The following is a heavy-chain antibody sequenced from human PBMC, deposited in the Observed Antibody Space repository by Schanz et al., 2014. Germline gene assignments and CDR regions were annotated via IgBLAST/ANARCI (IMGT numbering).Heavy chain of an antibody. D-gene: IGHD3-10*01. CDR1: GFTFSSYD. CDR2: LWHDGSKK. V-gene: IGHV3-33*06. J-gene: IGHJ3*02. CDR3: AKGRFGELSAFDI. Sequence: QVQLVEPGGGVVQPGRSLRLSCVASGFTFSSYDVFWVRQAPGKGLEWVAILWHDGSKKYYADSVKGRFTVSRDNSKNTLYLQMNSLRAEDTAVYYCAKGRFGELSAFDIWGQGTMVTVSS.